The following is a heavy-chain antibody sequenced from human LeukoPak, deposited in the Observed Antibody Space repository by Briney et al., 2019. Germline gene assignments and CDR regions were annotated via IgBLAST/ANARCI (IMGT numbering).Heavy chain of an antibody. J-gene: IGHJ4*02. D-gene: IGHD6-6*01. CDR2: INSDGSST. Sequence: SGGSLRLSCAASGFTFSSNWMHWVRQAPGKGLVWVSRINSDGSSTSYADSVKGRFTISRDNAKNTLYLQMNSLRAEDTAVYYCARGYGSSRGWYWGQGTLVTVSS. CDR3: ARGYGSSRGWY. V-gene: IGHV3-74*01. CDR1: GFTFSSNW.